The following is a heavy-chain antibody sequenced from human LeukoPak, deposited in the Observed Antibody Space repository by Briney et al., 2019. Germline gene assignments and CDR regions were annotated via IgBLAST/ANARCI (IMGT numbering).Heavy chain of an antibody. CDR3: ARSGPYFDY. Sequence: SETLSLTCAVYGGSFSGYYWSWIRQPPGKGLEWIGEVNHSGGTNYNPSLKSRVTISVDTSKNQFSLKLSSVTAADTAVYYCARSGPYFDYWGQGTLVTVSS. V-gene: IGHV4-34*01. D-gene: IGHD5-12*01. J-gene: IGHJ4*02. CDR2: VNHSGGT. CDR1: GGSFSGYY.